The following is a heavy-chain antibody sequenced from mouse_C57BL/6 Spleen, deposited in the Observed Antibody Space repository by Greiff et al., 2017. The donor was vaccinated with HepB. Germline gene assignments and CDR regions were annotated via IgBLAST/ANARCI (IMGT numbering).Heavy chain of an antibody. D-gene: IGHD1-1*01. CDR1: GYSFTSYY. J-gene: IGHJ4*01. CDR2: IYPGSGNT. Sequence: QVQLQQSGPELVKPVASVKISCKASGYSFTSYYIHWVKQRPGQGLEWIGWIYPGSGNTKYNEKFKGKATLTADTSSSTAYMQLSSLTSEDSAVYYCARGLLRYPYAMDYWGQGTSVTVSS. V-gene: IGHV1-66*01. CDR3: ARGLLRYPYAMDY.